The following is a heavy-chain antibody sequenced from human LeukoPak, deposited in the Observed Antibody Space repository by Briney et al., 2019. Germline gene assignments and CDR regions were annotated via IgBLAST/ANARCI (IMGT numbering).Heavy chain of an antibody. Sequence: CTVSDGPVGSGCCSWYWMRHHPEKGLEWIGYIYYSGSTYYNPSLKSRVTISVDTSKNQFSLKLSSVTAADTAVYYCARYYDGDPDYWGQGTLVTVSS. CDR3: ARYYDGDPDY. J-gene: IGHJ4*02. V-gene: IGHV4-31*03. D-gene: IGHD4-17*01. CDR2: IYYSGST. CDR1: DGPVGSGCCS.